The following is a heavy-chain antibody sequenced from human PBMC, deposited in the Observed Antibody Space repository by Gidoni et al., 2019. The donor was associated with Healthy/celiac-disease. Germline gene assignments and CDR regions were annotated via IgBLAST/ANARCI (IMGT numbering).Heavy chain of an antibody. CDR1: GFTFSSSI. CDR3: ARDFTKTTYYYDSSGYYDAFDI. J-gene: IGHJ3*02. CDR2: ISSSSSTI. V-gene: IGHV3-48*02. D-gene: IGHD3-22*01. Sequence: EVQLVESGGGLVQPGGSLRLSCAASGFTFSSSIVYWVRQAPGKGLEWVSYISSSSSTIYYADSVKGRFTISRDNAKNSLYLQMNSLRDEDTAVYYCARDFTKTTYYYDSSGYYDAFDIWGQGTMVTVSS.